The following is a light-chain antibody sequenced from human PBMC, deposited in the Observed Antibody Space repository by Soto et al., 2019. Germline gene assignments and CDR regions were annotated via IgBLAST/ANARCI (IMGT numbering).Light chain of an antibody. CDR3: LLYDGGAVI. J-gene: IGLJ2*01. CDR2: STD. CDR1: TGAVTSGHY. Sequence: QAVVTQEPSLTVSPGGTVTLTCASSTGAVTSGHYANWLQQKPGQAPRALIYSTDTKHSWTPARFSGSLLGGKAALTLSGVRPEDEADYYCLLYDGGAVIFGGGTKLTVL. V-gene: IGLV7-43*01.